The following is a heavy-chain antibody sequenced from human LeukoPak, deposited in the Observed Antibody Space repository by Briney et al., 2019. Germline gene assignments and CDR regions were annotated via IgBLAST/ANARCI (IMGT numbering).Heavy chain of an antibody. CDR2: INTSGST. V-gene: IGHV4-61*02. Sequence: SETLSLTCTVSGGSISSGSYFWTWIRQPAGKGLEWIGRINTSGSTNYNPSLRSRVTISVDTSENQFSLKLSSVTAADTAVFYCAREGYTSSWYSGYYYFDYWGQGTLVTVSS. D-gene: IGHD6-13*01. J-gene: IGHJ4*02. CDR3: AREGYTSSWYSGYYYFDY. CDR1: GGSISSGSYF.